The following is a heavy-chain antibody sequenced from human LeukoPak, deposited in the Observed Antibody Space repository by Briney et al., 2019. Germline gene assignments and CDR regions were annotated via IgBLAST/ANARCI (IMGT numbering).Heavy chain of an antibody. CDR2: IKSKTDGGTT. CDR1: GFTFSNAW. CDR3: TTEYYYDSSGYPSAHYFDY. V-gene: IGHV3-15*01. D-gene: IGHD3-22*01. J-gene: IGHJ4*02. Sequence: GGSLRLSCAASGFTFSNAWMSWVRQAPGKGLEWVGRIKSKTDGGTTDYAAPVKGRFTISRDDSKNTLYLQMNSLKTEDTAVYYCTTEYYYDSSGYPSAHYFDYWGQGTLVTVSS.